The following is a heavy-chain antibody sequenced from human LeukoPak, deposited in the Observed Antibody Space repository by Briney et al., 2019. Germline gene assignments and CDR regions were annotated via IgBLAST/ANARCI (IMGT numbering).Heavy chain of an antibody. V-gene: IGHV3-30-3*01. CDR2: ISYDGSNK. Sequence: GGSLRLSCAASGFTFSSYAMHWVRQAPGKGLEWVAVISYDGSNKYYADSVKGRFTISRDISKNTLYLQMNSLRAEDTAVYYCARGRYFDYWGQGTLVTVSS. J-gene: IGHJ4*02. CDR3: ARGRYFDY. CDR1: GFTFSSYA.